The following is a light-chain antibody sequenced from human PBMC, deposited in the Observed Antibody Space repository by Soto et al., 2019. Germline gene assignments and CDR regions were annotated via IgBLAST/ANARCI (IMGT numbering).Light chain of an antibody. V-gene: IGKV1-5*01. Sequence: DIQMTQSPSTLSASVVDRVTITCRASQTISSWLAWYQQKPGKAPELLIYDASTLESGVPSRFSGSGSGTEFSLTISSLQPDDFATFYCQQYSSFSRTFGQGTKVDNK. CDR2: DAS. J-gene: IGKJ1*01. CDR1: QTISSW. CDR3: QQYSSFSRT.